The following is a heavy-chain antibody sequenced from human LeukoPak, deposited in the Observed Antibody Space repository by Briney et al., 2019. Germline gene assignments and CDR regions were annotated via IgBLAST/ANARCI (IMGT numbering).Heavy chain of an antibody. CDR3: SLARAEYHYGMDV. Sequence: SQTLSLTCAISGDSVSSISVAWNWIRQSPSRGLEWLGRTYYRSKWYYEYAVSVKSRINISPDTSKNQFSLQLTSVTPEDTAVYYCSLARAEYHYGMDVWGQGTTVTVSS. V-gene: IGHV6-1*01. CDR2: TYYRSKWYY. CDR1: GDSVSSISVA. J-gene: IGHJ6*02.